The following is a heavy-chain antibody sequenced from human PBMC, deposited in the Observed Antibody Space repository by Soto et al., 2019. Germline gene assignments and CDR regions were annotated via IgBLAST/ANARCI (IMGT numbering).Heavy chain of an antibody. CDR3: ARGPDFGELSPYYFDY. CDR1: GGSISSGGYY. J-gene: IGHJ4*02. Sequence: PSETLSLTCTVSGGSISSGGYYWSWIRQHPGKGLEWIGYIYYSGSTYYNPSLKSRVTISVDTSKNQFSLKLSSVTAADTAVYYCARGPDFGELSPYYFDYWGQGTLVTVSS. V-gene: IGHV4-31*03. D-gene: IGHD3-10*01. CDR2: IYYSGST.